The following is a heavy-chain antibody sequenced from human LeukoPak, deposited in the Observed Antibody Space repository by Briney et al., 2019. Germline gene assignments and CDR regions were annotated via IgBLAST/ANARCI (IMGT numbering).Heavy chain of an antibody. CDR2: IIPIFGTA. CDR3: ARSSSGSYRDDAFDI. V-gene: IGHV1-69*13. J-gene: IGHJ3*02. CDR1: GYIFSNYG. D-gene: IGHD1-26*01. Sequence: SVKVSCKSSGYIFSNYGINWVRQAPGQGLEWMGGIIPIFGTANYAQKFQGRVTITADESTSTAYMELSSLRSEDTAVYYCARSSSGSYRDDAFDIWGQGTMVTVSS.